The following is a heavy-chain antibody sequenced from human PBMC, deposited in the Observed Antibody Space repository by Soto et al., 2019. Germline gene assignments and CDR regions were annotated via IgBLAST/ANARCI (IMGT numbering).Heavy chain of an antibody. Sequence: PGGSLTLSCAASGVTFSSYGLHCVRQAPGKGLEWLAVRWRDGSSENYAESVRGRFTISRDKSKTTLYLQTNSRRLEDTAVYYCARGPGSLMSWALYYRGQRALVSVAS. J-gene: IGHJ4*02. D-gene: IGHD2-15*01. CDR1: GVTFSSYG. CDR3: ARGPGSLMSWALYY. CDR2: RWRDGSSE. V-gene: IGHV3-33*01.